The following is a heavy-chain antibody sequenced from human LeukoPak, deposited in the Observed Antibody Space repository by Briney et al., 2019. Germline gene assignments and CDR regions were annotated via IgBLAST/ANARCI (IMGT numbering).Heavy chain of an antibody. J-gene: IGHJ4*02. V-gene: IGHV3-48*01. CDR1: GFTFSSYS. CDR2: ISSSSSTI. D-gene: IGHD6-6*01. Sequence: GGSLRLSCAASGFTFSSYSMNWVRQAPGKGLEWVSYISSSSSTIYYADSVKGRFTISRDNAKNSLYLQMNSLRAEDTAVYYCARLVDPSIAARIPTKRADYWGQGTLVTVSS. CDR3: ARLVDPSIAARIPTKRADY.